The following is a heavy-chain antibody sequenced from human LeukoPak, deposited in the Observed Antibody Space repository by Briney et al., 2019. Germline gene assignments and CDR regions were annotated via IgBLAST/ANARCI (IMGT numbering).Heavy chain of an antibody. CDR3: ARVIRFGELEIDY. D-gene: IGHD3-10*01. CDR1: GFTFSSYA. CDR2: ISYDGSNK. V-gene: IGHV3-30*04. Sequence: PGGSLRLSCAASGFTFSSYAMHWVRQAPGKGLEWVAVISYDGSNKYYADSVKGRFTISRDNSKNTLYLQMNSLRAEDTAVYYCARVIRFGELEIDYWGQGTLVTVSS. J-gene: IGHJ4*02.